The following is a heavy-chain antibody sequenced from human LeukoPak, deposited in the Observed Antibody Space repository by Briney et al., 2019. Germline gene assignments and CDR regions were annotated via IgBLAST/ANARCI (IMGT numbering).Heavy chain of an antibody. CDR2: ISAYNGNT. J-gene: IGHJ3*02. D-gene: IGHD1-20*01. CDR3: ARDPPYNWNDRPDAFDI. Sequence: ASVKVSCKASGYTFTSYDISWVRQAPGQGLEWMGWISAYNGNTNYAQKLQGRVTMTTDTSTSTAYMELRSLRSDDTAVYYCARDPPYNWNDRPDAFDIWGQGTMVTVSS. CDR1: GYTFTSYD. V-gene: IGHV1-18*01.